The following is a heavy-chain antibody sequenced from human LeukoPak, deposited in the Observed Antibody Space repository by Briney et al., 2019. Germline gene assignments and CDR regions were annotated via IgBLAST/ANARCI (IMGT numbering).Heavy chain of an antibody. V-gene: IGHV3-23*01. CDR3: AKGAEEGVVITSVYYYYMDV. D-gene: IGHD3-22*01. Sequence: PGGSLRLPCAASGFTFSSCGMSGVRQAPGKGLEGVATIIASGYNTYYADSVQGRFTISRDNSKDTLYLQMNSLRVEDTAVYYCAKGAEEGVVITSVYYYYMDVWGKGTTVTISS. CDR2: IIASGYNT. CDR1: GFTFSSCG. J-gene: IGHJ6*03.